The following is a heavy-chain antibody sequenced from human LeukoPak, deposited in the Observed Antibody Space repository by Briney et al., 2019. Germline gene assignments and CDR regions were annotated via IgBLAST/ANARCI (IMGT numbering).Heavy chain of an antibody. CDR1: GFTFSSYA. J-gene: IGHJ4*02. D-gene: IGHD3-3*01. Sequence: GSLRLSCAGSGFTFSSYAMSWVRQAPGKGLEWVSAISHSSSGTYYVDSVKGRFTISRDNSKNTLYMQMNSLRAEDTAVYYCANTPDWGEWFHPYYFDYWGQGTLVTVSS. V-gene: IGHV3-23*01. CDR3: ANTPDWGEWFHPYYFDY. CDR2: ISHSSSGT.